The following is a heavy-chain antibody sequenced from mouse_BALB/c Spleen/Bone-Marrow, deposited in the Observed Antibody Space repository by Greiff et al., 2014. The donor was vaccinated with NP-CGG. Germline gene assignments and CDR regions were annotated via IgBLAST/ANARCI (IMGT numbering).Heavy chain of an antibody. CDR1: GFSLNSYG. CDR2: IWSGGST. V-gene: IGHV2-2*02. Sequence: QVQLQQPGPGLVQPSQSLSITCTVSGFSLNSYGVHWVRQSPVKGLEWLGVIWSGGSTDYNAAFISRLSISKDNSKSQVFFKIKSLQPNDTAIYYCVRKGSFGNYAMDYWGQGTSVTVSS. D-gene: IGHD1-1*02. CDR3: VRKGSFGNYAMDY. J-gene: IGHJ4*01.